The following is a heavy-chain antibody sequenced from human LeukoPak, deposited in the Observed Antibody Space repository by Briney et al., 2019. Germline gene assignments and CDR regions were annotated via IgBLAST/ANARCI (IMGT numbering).Heavy chain of an antibody. J-gene: IGHJ4*02. CDR3: ANTRKRYCSGGNCYSGILVYFDY. Sequence: PGGSLRLSCAASGFTFNRYNMNWVRRAPGKGLEWVSSISTSSSYIYYADSVRGRFTISRDNAKNSLYLQMNSLRAEDTAVYSCANTRKRYCSGGNCYSGILVYFDYWGQGTLVTVSS. V-gene: IGHV3-21*01. D-gene: IGHD2-15*01. CDR1: GFTFNRYN. CDR2: ISTSSSYI.